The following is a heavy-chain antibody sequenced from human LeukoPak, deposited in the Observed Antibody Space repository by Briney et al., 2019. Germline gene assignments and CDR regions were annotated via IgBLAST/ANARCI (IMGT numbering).Heavy chain of an antibody. CDR3: TTDLFGYCSSTSCYSNWFDP. CDR1: GFTFSNAW. D-gene: IGHD2-2*03. CDR2: IKSKTDGGTT. Sequence: PGGSLRLSCAASGFTFSNAWMSWVRQAPGKGLEWVGRIKSKTDGGTTDYAAPVKGRFTISRDDSKNTLYLQMNSLKTEDTAVYYCTTDLFGYCSSTSCYSNWFDPWGQGTLVTVSS. V-gene: IGHV3-15*01. J-gene: IGHJ5*02.